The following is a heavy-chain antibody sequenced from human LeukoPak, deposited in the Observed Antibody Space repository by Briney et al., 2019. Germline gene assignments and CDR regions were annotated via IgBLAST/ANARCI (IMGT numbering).Heavy chain of an antibody. D-gene: IGHD5-18*01. Sequence: ASVKVSCKASGYTFTGYYMHWVRQAPGQGLEWMGRINPNSGGTNYAQKFQGRVTMTRDTSINTAYMELSRLRSDDTAVYYCAVGSYGYSRNLYYFDYWGQGTLVTVSS. CDR1: GYTFTGYY. CDR2: INPNSGGT. CDR3: AVGSYGYSRNLYYFDY. V-gene: IGHV1-2*06. J-gene: IGHJ4*02.